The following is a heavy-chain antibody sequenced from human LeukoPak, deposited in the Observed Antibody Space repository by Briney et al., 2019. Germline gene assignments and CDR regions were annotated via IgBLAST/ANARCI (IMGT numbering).Heavy chain of an antibody. D-gene: IGHD4-17*01. J-gene: IGHJ4*02. Sequence: GGSLRLSCAASGFTFSSYWMHWVRQAPGKGLVWVSRINTDGSSTSYADSVKGRFTISRDNAKNTLYLQMNSLRAEDTAVYYCARAPYGSFFDYWGQGTLVTVSS. CDR3: ARAPYGSFFDY. V-gene: IGHV3-74*01. CDR1: GFTFSSYW. CDR2: INTDGSST.